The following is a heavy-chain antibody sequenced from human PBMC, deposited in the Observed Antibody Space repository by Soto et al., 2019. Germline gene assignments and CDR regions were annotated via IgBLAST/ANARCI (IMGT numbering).Heavy chain of an antibody. CDR3: ARGLRYYGDYLSRYFDY. V-gene: IGHV3-53*04. CDR2: IYSGGST. J-gene: IGHJ4*02. D-gene: IGHD4-17*01. Sequence: EVQLVASGGGLVQPGGSLRLSCAASGFTVSSNYMSWVRQAPGKGLEWVSVIYSGGSTYYADSVKGRFTISRHNSKNTLYLQMNSLRAEDTAVYYCARGLRYYGDYLSRYFDYWGQGTLVTVSS. CDR1: GFTVSSNY.